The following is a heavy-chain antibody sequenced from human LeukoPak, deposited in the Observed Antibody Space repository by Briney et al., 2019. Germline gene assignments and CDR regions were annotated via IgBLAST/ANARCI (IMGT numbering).Heavy chain of an antibody. D-gene: IGHD2-2*01. J-gene: IGHJ4*02. CDR1: GGSISSGGYY. CDR3: ARVVAVVVPAAIDY. CDR2: IYYSGST. V-gene: IGHV4-31*03. Sequence: SETLSLTCTVSGGSISSGGYYWSWIRQHPGKGLEWIGYIYYSGSTYYNPSLKSRVTISVDTSKNQFSLKLSSVTAADTAAYYCARVVAVVVPAAIDYWGQGTLVTVSS.